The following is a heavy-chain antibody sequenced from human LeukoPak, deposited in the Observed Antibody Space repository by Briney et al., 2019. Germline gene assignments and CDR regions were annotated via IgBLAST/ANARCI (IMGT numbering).Heavy chain of an antibody. Sequence: GKSLRLSCAASGFTFSSFAMHWVRQAPGRGLEWVAAISYHGSSTYYADSVKGRFTISRDNSKNTLYLQMNSLRAEDTAVYYCARHYGPWGQGTLVTVSS. D-gene: IGHD3-16*01. CDR1: GFTFSSFA. J-gene: IGHJ4*02. CDR3: ARHYGP. V-gene: IGHV3-30*04. CDR2: ISYHGSST.